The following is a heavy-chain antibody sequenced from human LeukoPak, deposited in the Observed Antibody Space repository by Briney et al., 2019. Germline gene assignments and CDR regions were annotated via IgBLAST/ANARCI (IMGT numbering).Heavy chain of an antibody. CDR1: GYTFTGYY. V-gene: IGHV1-2*02. J-gene: IGHJ3*02. Sequence: GASVKVSCKASGYTFTGYYIHCVRQAPGQGLEWMGWINPNSGGTNYAQKFQGRVTMTRDTSINTAYMELSSLRSDDTAVYYCTKPLMRFSEWPPDAFQIWGQGTMVSVSS. CDR2: INPNSGGT. CDR3: TKPLMRFSEWPPDAFQI. D-gene: IGHD3-3*01.